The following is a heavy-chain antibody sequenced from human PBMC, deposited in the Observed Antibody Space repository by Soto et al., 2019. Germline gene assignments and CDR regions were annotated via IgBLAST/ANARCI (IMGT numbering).Heavy chain of an antibody. Sequence: SVKVSCKASGGTFSSYAISWVRQAPGQGLEWMGGIIPIFGTADYAQKFQGRVTITADESTSTAYMELSSLRSEDTAVYYCARESDSSGYYHYYFDYWGQGTLVTVSS. V-gene: IGHV1-69*13. D-gene: IGHD3-22*01. CDR3: ARESDSSGYYHYYFDY. CDR2: IIPIFGTA. CDR1: GGTFSSYA. J-gene: IGHJ4*02.